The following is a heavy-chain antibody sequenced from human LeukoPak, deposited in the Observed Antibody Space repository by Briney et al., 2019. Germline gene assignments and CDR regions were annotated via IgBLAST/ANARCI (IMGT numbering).Heavy chain of an antibody. J-gene: IGHJ4*02. CDR1: GFTFSIFW. CDR2: IRQDGSER. V-gene: IGHV3-7*04. CDR3: ARGGSSRFDQ. D-gene: IGHD6-13*01. Sequence: GGSLRLSCTGSGFTFSIFWMSWVRQAPGKGLEWVANIRQDGSERYYMDPVKGRFTISRDNAKNSLYLQMNSLRADDTAVYYCARGGSSRFDQWGQGTLVTVSS.